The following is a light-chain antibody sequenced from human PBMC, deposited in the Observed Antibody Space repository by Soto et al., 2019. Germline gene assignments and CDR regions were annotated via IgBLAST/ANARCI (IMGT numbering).Light chain of an antibody. CDR2: GAS. CDR1: QSVSGN. J-gene: IGKJ3*01. V-gene: IGKV3-15*01. Sequence: EIVMTQSPATLSVSPGERATLSCRASQSVSGNLAWYQQKPDQAPRLLIYGASTRATGIPARFSGSGSGTEVTRTISSRQSEDFAVYYWQQYNNWPPITFGPGNKVDVK. CDR3: QQYNNWPPIT.